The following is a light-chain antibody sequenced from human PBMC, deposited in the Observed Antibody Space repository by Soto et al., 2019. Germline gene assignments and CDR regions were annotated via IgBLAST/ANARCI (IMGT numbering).Light chain of an antibody. CDR3: QQYHNTPIT. CDR1: QSVSSNY. Sequence: EILLTQSPGTLSLSPGERATLSCRASQSVSSNYLAWYQQIPGQAPRLLIYGVSSRDAGIPDRFSGSGSGTDFTLTINRLEPEDFSVYYCQQYHNTPITFGQGTRLEIK. J-gene: IGKJ5*01. V-gene: IGKV3-20*01. CDR2: GVS.